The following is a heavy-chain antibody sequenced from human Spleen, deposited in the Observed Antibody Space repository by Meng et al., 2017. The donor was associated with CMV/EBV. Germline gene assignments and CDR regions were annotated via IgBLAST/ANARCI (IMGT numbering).Heavy chain of an antibody. Sequence: SGPTLVKPTQTLTLTCTFSGFSLSTRGMRVNWIRQPPGKALEWLARIDWDDDTFYSASLKTRLTISKDTSKNRVVLTMTNMDPVETATYYCARAIIQQNWFDPWGQGILVTVSS. D-gene: IGHD5-18*01. CDR3: ARAIIQQNWFDP. V-gene: IGHV2-70D*14. CDR1: GFSLSTRGMR. CDR2: IDWDDDT. J-gene: IGHJ5*02.